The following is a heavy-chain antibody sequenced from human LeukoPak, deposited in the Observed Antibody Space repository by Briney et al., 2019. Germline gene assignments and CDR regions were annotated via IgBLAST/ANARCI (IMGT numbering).Heavy chain of an antibody. J-gene: IGHJ4*02. CDR2: INSDGSST. V-gene: IGHV3-74*01. D-gene: IGHD3-9*01. Sequence: GGSLRLSCAASGFTFRNYYMHWVRQAPGKGLVWVSRINSDGSSTSYADSVKGRFTISRDNAKNTLYLQMNSLRAEDTAVYYCARGGYDILTGYPYYFDYWGQGTLVTVSS. CDR1: GFTFRNYY. CDR3: ARGGYDILTGYPYYFDY.